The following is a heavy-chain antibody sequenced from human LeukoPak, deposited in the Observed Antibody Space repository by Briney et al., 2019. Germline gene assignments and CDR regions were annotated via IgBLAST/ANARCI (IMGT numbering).Heavy chain of an antibody. Sequence: GGSLRLSCAASGFTFSSYAMHWVRQAPGKGVEGVAVISYDVSNKDYADSGKCRFTISRDNSKNTLYLQLNSLRAEDPAVYYCARDGYSYGAFDYWGQGTLVTVSS. J-gene: IGHJ4*02. CDR1: GFTFSSYA. CDR3: ARDGYSYGAFDY. D-gene: IGHD5-18*01. CDR2: ISYDVSNK. V-gene: IGHV3-30-3*01.